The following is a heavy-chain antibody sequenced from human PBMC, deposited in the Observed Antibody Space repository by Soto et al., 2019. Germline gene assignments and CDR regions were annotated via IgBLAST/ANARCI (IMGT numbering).Heavy chain of an antibody. CDR1: GYTFTSYD. D-gene: IGHD4-17*01. CDR2: MNHNSGNT. CDR3: ARGIKYGAYSRWFDP. V-gene: IGHV1-8*01. J-gene: IGHJ5*02. Sequence: QVQLVQSGAEVKKPGASVKVSCKASGYTFTSYDINWVRQATGQGLEYLGWMNHNSGNTAYVQKFQSIVTMTWDTSITTAYMELSSLRSEDTAVYFCARGIKYGAYSRWFDPWGQGTLVTVSS.